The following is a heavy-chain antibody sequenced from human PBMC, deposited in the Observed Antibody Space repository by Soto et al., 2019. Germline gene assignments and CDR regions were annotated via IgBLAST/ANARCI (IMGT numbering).Heavy chain of an antibody. D-gene: IGHD3-9*01. CDR3: ARILRGNFLTGYAHYYYYYGMDV. Sequence: XSVKVSCTASGCPFTSYDINWGRQATGQGLEWMGWMNPNSGNTGYAQKFQGRVTMTRNTSISTAYMELSSLRSEDTAVYYCARILRGNFLTGYAHYYYYYGMDVWGQGTTVTVSS. V-gene: IGHV1-8*01. J-gene: IGHJ6*02. CDR2: MNPNSGNT. CDR1: GCPFTSYD.